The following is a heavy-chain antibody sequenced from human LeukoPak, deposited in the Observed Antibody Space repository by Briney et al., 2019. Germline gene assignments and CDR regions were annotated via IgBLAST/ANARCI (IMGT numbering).Heavy chain of an antibody. CDR1: GGSISSSSYY. CDR3: ARDSPENGDYRADY. J-gene: IGHJ4*02. CDR2: IYYSGST. D-gene: IGHD4-17*01. V-gene: IGHV4-39*07. Sequence: SETLSLTCTVSGGSISSSSYYWGWIRQPPGKGLEWIGSIYYSGSTYYNPSLKSRVTISVDTSKNQFSLKLSSVTAADTAVYYCARDSPENGDYRADYWGQGTLVTVSS.